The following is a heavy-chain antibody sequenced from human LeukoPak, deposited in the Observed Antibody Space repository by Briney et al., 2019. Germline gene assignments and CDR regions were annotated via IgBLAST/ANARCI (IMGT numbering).Heavy chain of an antibody. CDR1: GYTFTSYG. J-gene: IGHJ5*02. Sequence: ASVKVSCKASGYTFTSYGISWVRQAPGQGLEWMGYIITYNGNTNYAQKVQGRVTMTTDTSTSTAYMELRSLRSDDTAVYYCARDTKRSRARWENLGFDPWGQGTLVTVSS. D-gene: IGHD1-1*01. CDR2: IITYNGNT. CDR3: ARDTKRSRARWENLGFDP. V-gene: IGHV1-18*01.